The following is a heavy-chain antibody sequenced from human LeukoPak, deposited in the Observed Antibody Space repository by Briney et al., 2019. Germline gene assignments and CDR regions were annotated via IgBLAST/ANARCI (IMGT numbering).Heavy chain of an antibody. D-gene: IGHD2-15*01. CDR1: GGTFSSYA. Sequence: SVKVSCKASGGTFSSYAISWVRQAPGQGLEWMGGIIPIFGTANYAQKFQGRVTITADESTSTAYMELSSLRSEDTAVYYCARDTTSYCSGGSCYFVFDYWGQGTLVTVSS. J-gene: IGHJ4*02. V-gene: IGHV1-69*13. CDR3: ARDTTSYCSGGSCYFVFDY. CDR2: IIPIFGTA.